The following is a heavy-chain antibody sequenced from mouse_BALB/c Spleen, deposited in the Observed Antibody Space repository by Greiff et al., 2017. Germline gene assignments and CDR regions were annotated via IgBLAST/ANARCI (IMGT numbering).Heavy chain of an antibody. J-gene: IGHJ2*01. CDR2: INSNGGST. D-gene: IGHD1-1*01. V-gene: IGHV5-6-3*01. Sequence: EVQRVESGGGLVQPGGSLKLSCAASGFTFSSYGMSWVRQTPDKRLELVATINSNGGSTYYPDSVKGRFTISRDNAKNTLYLQMSSLKSEDTAMYYCARVYYGSTYYFDDWGQGTTLTVSS. CDR3: ARVYYGSTYYFDD. CDR1: GFTFSSYG.